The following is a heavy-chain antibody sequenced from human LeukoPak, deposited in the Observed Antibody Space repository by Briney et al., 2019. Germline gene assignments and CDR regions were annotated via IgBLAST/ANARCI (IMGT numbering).Heavy chain of an antibody. CDR2: INPSGGST. Sequence: ASVKVSCKASGYTFTSYYIHWVRQAPGQGLEWMGLINPSGGSTNYAQKFQGRVTMTRDTSTSTVYTELSRLRSDDTAVYYCARDGYYGSGSYYTFFYYYMDVWGKGTTVTISS. CDR1: GYTFTSYY. J-gene: IGHJ6*03. CDR3: ARDGYYGSGSYYTFFYYYMDV. D-gene: IGHD3-10*01. V-gene: IGHV1-46*01.